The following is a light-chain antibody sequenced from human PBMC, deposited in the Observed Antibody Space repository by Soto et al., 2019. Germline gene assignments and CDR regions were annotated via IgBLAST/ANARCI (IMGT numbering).Light chain of an antibody. CDR3: MQALQTPYT. Sequence: DIVMTQSPLSLPVTPGEPASISCRSSQSLLHSNGYNYLDWYLQKPGQSPQLLIYLGSNRASGVPDRFSGSGSGTDFTLKISRVEAEXVGVYYCMQALQTPYTFGQGTKLEIK. J-gene: IGKJ2*01. CDR2: LGS. CDR1: QSLLHSNGYNY. V-gene: IGKV2-28*01.